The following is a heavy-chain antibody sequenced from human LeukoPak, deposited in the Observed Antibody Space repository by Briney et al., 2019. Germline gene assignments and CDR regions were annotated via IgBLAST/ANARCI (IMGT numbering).Heavy chain of an antibody. CDR1: GYTFTGYY. CDR2: INPNSGGT. Sequence: ASVKVSCKASGYTFTGYYMHWVRQAPGQGLEWMGWINPNSGGTNYAQKFQGRVTMTRDTSISTAYMELSRLRSDDTAVYYCARDGRYCANGVCYSFDYWGQGTLVTVSS. V-gene: IGHV1-2*02. CDR3: ARDGRYCANGVCYSFDY. D-gene: IGHD2-8*01. J-gene: IGHJ4*02.